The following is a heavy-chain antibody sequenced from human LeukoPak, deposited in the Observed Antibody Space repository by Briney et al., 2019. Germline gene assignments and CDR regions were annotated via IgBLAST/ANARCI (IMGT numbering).Heavy chain of an antibody. CDR3: TRRAARWQFDL. CDR1: GFTFDDYA. D-gene: IGHD5-24*01. V-gene: IGHV3-9*01. CDR2: INWKTGNG. J-gene: IGHJ2*01. Sequence: SGRSLRLSCAVSGFTFDDYAMHWVRQAPGGGLEWVSGINWKTGNGIYADSVKGRFTTSRDNAKNSLYLQTSTLRAEDTPLYYCTRRAARWQFDLWGRGTLLTVSS.